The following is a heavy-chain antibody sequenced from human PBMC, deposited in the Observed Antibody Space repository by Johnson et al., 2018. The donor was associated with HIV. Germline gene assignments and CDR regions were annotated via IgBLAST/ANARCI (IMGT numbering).Heavy chain of an antibody. Sequence: QVQLVESGGGVVQPGRSLRLSCAASGFTFSSYAMHWVRQAPGKGLEWVAVISYDGSNKYYADSVKGRFTISRDNSKNTLYLQMNSLRAEDTAVYYCAVLRGAAGDDAFDIWGQGTMVTVSS. CDR2: ISYDGSNK. CDR3: AVLRGAAGDDAFDI. CDR1: GFTFSSYA. D-gene: IGHD6-13*01. J-gene: IGHJ3*02. V-gene: IGHV3-30*04.